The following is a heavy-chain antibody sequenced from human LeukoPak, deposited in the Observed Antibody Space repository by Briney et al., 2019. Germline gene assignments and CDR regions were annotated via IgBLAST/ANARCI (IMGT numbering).Heavy chain of an antibody. V-gene: IGHV4-30-4*01. Sequence: SETLSLTCTVSGGSISSGDYYWSWIRQPPGKGLEWIGYIYYSGSTYYNPSLKSRVTISVDTSKNQFSLKLCSVTAADTAVYYCARIRSDYFDYWGQGTLVTVSS. CDR3: ARIRSDYFDY. CDR2: IYYSGST. J-gene: IGHJ4*02. D-gene: IGHD4-17*01. CDR1: GGSISSGDYY.